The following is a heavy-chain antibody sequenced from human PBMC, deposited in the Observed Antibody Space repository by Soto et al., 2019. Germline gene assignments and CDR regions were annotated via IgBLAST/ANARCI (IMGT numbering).Heavy chain of an antibody. J-gene: IGHJ6*02. D-gene: IGHD2-2*01. CDR2: IIPFFRTV. V-gene: IGHV1-69*01. CDR1: GGTSSSYA. Sequence: QVQLVQSGAEVKKPGSSVKVSCKASGGTSSSYAISWVRQAPGQGLEWMGGIIPFFRTVYYAQKFQGRLTITADESTSTASMELSSLKSEDTAVYSCARDDCTSTSCPYYYYGLDVWGQGTTVTVSS. CDR3: ARDDCTSTSCPYYYYGLDV.